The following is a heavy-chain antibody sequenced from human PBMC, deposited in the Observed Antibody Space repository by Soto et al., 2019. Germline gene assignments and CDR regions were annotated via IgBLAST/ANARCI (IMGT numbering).Heavy chain of an antibody. CDR3: TTSPYLDYGDHRVDY. D-gene: IGHD4-17*01. CDR2: IKSKTDGGTT. CDR1: GFTFSNAW. J-gene: IGHJ4*02. V-gene: IGHV3-15*01. Sequence: EVQLVESGGGLVKPGGSLRLSCAASGFTFSNAWMSWVRQAPGKGLEWVGRIKSKTDGGTTDYAAPVKGRFTISRDDSKKTLYLQMNSLKTEDTAVYYCTTSPYLDYGDHRVDYWGQGTLVTVSS.